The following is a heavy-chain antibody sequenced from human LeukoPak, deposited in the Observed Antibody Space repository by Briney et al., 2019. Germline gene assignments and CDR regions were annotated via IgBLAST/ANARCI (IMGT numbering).Heavy chain of an antibody. Sequence: PSETLSLTCTVSGGSISSGSYYWSWIRQPAGKGLEWIGRIYTSGSTNYNPSLKSRVTISVDTSKNQFSLKLSSVTAADTAVYYCAGEHYYDSSTFDYWGQGTLVTVSS. CDR1: GGSISSGSYY. CDR2: IYTSGST. V-gene: IGHV4-61*02. CDR3: AGEHYYDSSTFDY. J-gene: IGHJ4*02. D-gene: IGHD3-22*01.